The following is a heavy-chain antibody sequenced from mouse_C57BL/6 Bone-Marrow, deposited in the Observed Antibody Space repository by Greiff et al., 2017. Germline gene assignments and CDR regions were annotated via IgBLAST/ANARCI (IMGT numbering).Heavy chain of an antibody. Sequence: EVQLQQSGPELVKPGASVKISCKASGYTFTDYYMNWVKQSHGKSLEWIGDINPNNGGTSYNQKFKVKATLTVDKSSSTAYMELRSLTSEDSAVYYCAREPTVVGYYFDYWGQGTTLTVSS. CDR3: AREPTVVGYYFDY. V-gene: IGHV1-26*01. CDR2: INPNNGGT. CDR1: GYTFTDYY. D-gene: IGHD1-1*01. J-gene: IGHJ2*01.